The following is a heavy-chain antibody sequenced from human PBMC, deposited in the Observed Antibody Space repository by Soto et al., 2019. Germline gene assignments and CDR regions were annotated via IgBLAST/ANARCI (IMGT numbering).Heavy chain of an antibody. V-gene: IGHV4-59*01. J-gene: IGHJ5*01. CDR1: GGSISSYY. Sequence: QVQLQESGPGLVKPSETLSLTCTVSGGSISSYYWSWIRQPPGKGLEWIGFIFYSGITSYNPSLKSRGTISIDTSEYQFSLKLNSVTAADTAVYYCASMIGDPVLSFDSWGQGTLVAVSS. D-gene: IGHD3-10*02. CDR2: IFYSGIT. CDR3: ASMIGDPVLSFDS.